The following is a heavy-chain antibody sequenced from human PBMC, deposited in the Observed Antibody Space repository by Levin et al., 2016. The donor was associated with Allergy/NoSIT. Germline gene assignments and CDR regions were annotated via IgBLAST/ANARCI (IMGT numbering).Heavy chain of an antibody. V-gene: IGHV4-30-4*01. D-gene: IGHD5-18*01. Sequence: RQAPGKGLEWIGYINHSGNTYSNPSLKSRVTLSVDTSQNQFSLKLNSVTAADTAVYYCARDNIDTAVWFDPWGQGTRVTVSS. CDR2: INHSGNT. J-gene: IGHJ5*02. CDR3: ARDNIDTAVWFDP.